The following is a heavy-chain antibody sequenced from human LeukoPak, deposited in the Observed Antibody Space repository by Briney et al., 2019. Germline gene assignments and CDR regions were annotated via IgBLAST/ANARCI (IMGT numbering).Heavy chain of an antibody. CDR1: GYTFTSHG. J-gene: IGHJ4*02. Sequence: ASVKVSCKASGYTFTSHGISWVRQAPGQGPEWMGWISASNGNTNYAQKLQGRVTLTTDTSTSTASMELSSLRSEDTAVYYCAIDPITVTHVYWGQGTLVTVSS. D-gene: IGHD4-17*01. CDR3: AIDPITVTHVY. V-gene: IGHV1-18*01. CDR2: ISASNGNT.